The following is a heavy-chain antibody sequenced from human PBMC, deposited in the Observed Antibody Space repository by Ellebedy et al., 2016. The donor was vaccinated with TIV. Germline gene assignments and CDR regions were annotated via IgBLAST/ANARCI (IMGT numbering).Heavy chain of an antibody. V-gene: IGHV4-59*12. CDR1: GGSISSYY. Sequence: SETLSLTCTVSGGSISSYYWSWIRQPPGRGLEWIGYIYYSGSTNYNPSLKSRVTISVDTSKNQFSLKLSSVTAADTAVYYCAREMRGSNYVYQDHWGQGTLVTVSS. CDR2: IYYSGST. J-gene: IGHJ4*02. D-gene: IGHD4-11*01. CDR3: AREMRGSNYVYQDH.